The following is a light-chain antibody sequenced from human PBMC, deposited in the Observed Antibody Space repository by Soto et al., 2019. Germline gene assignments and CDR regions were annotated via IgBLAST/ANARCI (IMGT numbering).Light chain of an antibody. CDR3: QEYSKWPLFT. J-gene: IGKJ3*01. CDR2: AAS. CDR1: QSVGRN. V-gene: IGKV3-15*01. Sequence: EIVVTQSPGILSVSPGDRATLSCRASQSVGRNLAWYQQKPGQAPTRLIYAASTRATGLPARFSGSGSGTDFTLTISSLQSEDFAVYYCQEYSKWPLFTFGPGTRVDIK.